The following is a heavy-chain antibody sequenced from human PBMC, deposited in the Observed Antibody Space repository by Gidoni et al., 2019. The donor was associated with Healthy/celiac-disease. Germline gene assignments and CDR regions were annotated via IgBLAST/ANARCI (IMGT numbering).Heavy chain of an antibody. J-gene: IGHJ5*02. CDR3: ARGSASSSWYWFDP. CDR2: ISPSFGTA. Sequence: QVQLVQSGAEVKKPGSSVKVSCQASGGTFSSYAISWVRQAPGQGLEWMGGISPSFGTANYAQKFQGRVTITADESTSTAYMELSSLRSEDTAVYYCARGSASSSWYWFDPWGQGTLVTVSS. V-gene: IGHV1-69*01. D-gene: IGHD6-13*01. CDR1: GGTFSSYA.